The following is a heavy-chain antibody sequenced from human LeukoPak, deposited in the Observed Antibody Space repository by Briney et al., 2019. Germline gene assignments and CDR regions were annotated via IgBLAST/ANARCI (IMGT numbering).Heavy chain of an antibody. D-gene: IGHD2-2*02. V-gene: IGHV3-21*01. J-gene: IGHJ3*02. CDR2: ISSSSYI. CDR1: GFTFSSYS. Sequence: GGSLRLSCAASGFTFSSYSMNWVRQAPGKGLEWVSSISSSSYIYYAVSVKGRFTISRDNAKNSLYLQMNSLRAEDTAVYYCASPGYCSSTSCYTSDDAFDIWGQGTMVTVSS. CDR3: ASPGYCSSTSCYTSDDAFDI.